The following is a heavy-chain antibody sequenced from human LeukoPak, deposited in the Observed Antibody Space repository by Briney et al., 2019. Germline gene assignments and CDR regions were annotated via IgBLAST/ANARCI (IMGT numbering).Heavy chain of an antibody. CDR1: SYTFNKYG. V-gene: IGHV1-18*01. CDR3: ARDPTNTSGYRVYHDY. Sequence: GASVKVSCKASSYTFNKYGISWMRQAPGQGLEWMGWISCYNGDTRYAQKFKGRVTMATDTSTSTVHMELRSLRSDDTAVYYCARDPTNTSGYRVYHDYWGQGALVTVSS. J-gene: IGHJ4*02. D-gene: IGHD5/OR15-5a*01. CDR2: ISCYNGDT.